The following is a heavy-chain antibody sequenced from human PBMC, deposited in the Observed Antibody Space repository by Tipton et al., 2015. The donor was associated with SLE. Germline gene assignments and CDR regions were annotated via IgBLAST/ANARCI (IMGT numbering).Heavy chain of an antibody. CDR3: ARLEWLLPGESDDVGYYGMDV. J-gene: IGHJ6*02. CDR1: GFTFNSYS. CDR2: ISGSSNTI. D-gene: IGHD3-3*01. V-gene: IGHV3-48*01. Sequence: SLRLSCAASGFTFNSYSMNWVRQAPGKGLEWVSYISGSSNTIYYADSVKGRFIISRDNAKNSLYLQLNSLRAEDTAVYYCARLEWLLPGESDDVGYYGMDVWGQGTTVTVSS.